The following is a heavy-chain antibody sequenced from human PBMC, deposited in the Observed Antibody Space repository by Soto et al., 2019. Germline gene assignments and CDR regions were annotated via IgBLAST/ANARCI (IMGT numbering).Heavy chain of an antibody. CDR1: GFTFTSSA. Sequence: ASVKVSCKASGFTFTSSAVQWVRQARGQRLEWIGWIVVGSGNTNYAQKFQERVTITRDMSTSTAYMELSSLRSEDTAVYYCAAGSYGGYGWFDPGGQGTLVTVS. CDR3: AAGSYGGYGWFDP. CDR2: IVVGSGNT. D-gene: IGHD4-17*01. J-gene: IGHJ5*02. V-gene: IGHV1-58*01.